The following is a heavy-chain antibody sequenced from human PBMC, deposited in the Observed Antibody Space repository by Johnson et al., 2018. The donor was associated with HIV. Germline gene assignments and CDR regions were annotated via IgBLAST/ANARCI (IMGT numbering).Heavy chain of an antibody. D-gene: IGHD6-19*01. Sequence: VQLVESGGGLVQPGRSLRLSCAPSGFTFDDYAMHWVRQAPGKGLEWVSGISWNSDNIAYADSVRGRFTIARDNAKNSLHLQMNSLRAEDTAFYYCAKAWGRYSSDVDAVDIWGQGTVVTVSS. CDR1: GFTFDDYA. CDR3: AKAWGRYSSDVDAVDI. CDR2: ISWNSDNI. V-gene: IGHV3-9*01. J-gene: IGHJ3*02.